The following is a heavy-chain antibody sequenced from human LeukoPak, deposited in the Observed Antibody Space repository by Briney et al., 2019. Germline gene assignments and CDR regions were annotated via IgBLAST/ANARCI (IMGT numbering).Heavy chain of an antibody. CDR2: FDPEDGET. D-gene: IGHD4-11*01. CDR1: GYTLAELS. Sequence: ASVKVSCKVSGYTLAELSMHWVRQAPGKGLEWMGGFDPEDGETIYAQKFQGRVTMTEDTSTDTAYMELSSLRSEDTAVYYCATSRGFNDYSNYGTTGRFDPWDQGTLVTVSS. J-gene: IGHJ5*02. CDR3: ATSRGFNDYSNYGTTGRFDP. V-gene: IGHV1-24*01.